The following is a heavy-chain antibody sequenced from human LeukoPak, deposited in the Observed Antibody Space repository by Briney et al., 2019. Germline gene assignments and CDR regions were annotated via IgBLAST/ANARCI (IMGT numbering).Heavy chain of an antibody. J-gene: IGHJ6*03. V-gene: IGHV5-51*01. CDR3: ARPLYDSSGPPGTYYYYMDV. D-gene: IGHD3-22*01. Sequence: GESLKISCKGSGYSFTSYWIGWVRQMPGKGLEGMGVIYPGDSDTRYSPSFQGQLTISADKSISTAYLQWSSLKASDTAMYYCARPLYDSSGPPGTYYYYMDVWGKGTTVTVSS. CDR1: GYSFTSYW. CDR2: IYPGDSDT.